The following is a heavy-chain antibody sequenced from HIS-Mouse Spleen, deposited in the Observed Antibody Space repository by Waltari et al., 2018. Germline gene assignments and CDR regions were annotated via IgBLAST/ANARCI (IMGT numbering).Heavy chain of an antibody. CDR2: IYYSGST. CDR1: GGSISSSRYY. D-gene: IGHD6-19*01. Sequence: QLQLQESGPGLVKPSETLSLTCTVSGGSISSSRYYWGWIRQPPGKGLEWIGSIYYSGSTCYNPSLKSRVTISVDTSKNQFSLKLSSVTAADTAVYYCARRRGWFDYWGQGTLVTVS. CDR3: ARRRGWFDY. V-gene: IGHV4-39*01. J-gene: IGHJ4*02.